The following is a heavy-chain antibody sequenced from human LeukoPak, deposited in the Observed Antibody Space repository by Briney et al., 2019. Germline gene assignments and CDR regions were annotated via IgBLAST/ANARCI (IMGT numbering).Heavy chain of an antibody. CDR3: ARAMYYDFWSGYLARTGACLHY. V-gene: IGHV4-34*01. CDR2: INHSGST. J-gene: IGHJ4*02. Sequence: SETLSLTCAVYGGSFSGYYWSWIRQPPGKGLEWIGEINHSGSTNYNPSFKRLVTISVDTSKKQFSPKQRSVTAADTAVYYCARAMYYDFWSGYLARTGACLHYWGQGTLVPLSS. D-gene: IGHD3-3*01. CDR1: GGSFSGYY.